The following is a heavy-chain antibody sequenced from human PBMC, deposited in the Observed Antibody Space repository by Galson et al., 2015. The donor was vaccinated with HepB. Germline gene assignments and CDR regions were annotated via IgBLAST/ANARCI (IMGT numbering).Heavy chain of an antibody. CDR2: IKQDGSEK. CDR1: GFTFSSYW. J-gene: IGHJ6*02. CDR3: ARESPGSTYLIYYYGMDV. D-gene: IGHD1-1*01. Sequence: SLRLSCAASGFTFSSYWMSWVRQAPGKGLEWVANIKQDGSEKYYVDSVKGRFTISRDNAKNSLYLQMNSLRAEDTAVYYCARESPGSTYLIYYYGMDVWGQGTTVTVSS. V-gene: IGHV3-7*03.